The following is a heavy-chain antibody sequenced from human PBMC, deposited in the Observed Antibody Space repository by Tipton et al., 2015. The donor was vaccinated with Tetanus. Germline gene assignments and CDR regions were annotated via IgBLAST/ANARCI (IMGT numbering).Heavy chain of an antibody. D-gene: IGHD2-2*01. CDR1: RGSISSSIDY. CDR3: ARTSMPAADYCFDY. J-gene: IGHJ4*02. V-gene: IGHV4-39*01. Sequence: TLSLTCTVSRGSISSSIDYWGWVRQPPGKGLEWIGSVYYSGSTSYNPSLKSRVTISVDTAKNQFSLKLSSVTAADTAVYYCARTSMPAADYCFDYWGQGTLVTVSS. CDR2: VYYSGST.